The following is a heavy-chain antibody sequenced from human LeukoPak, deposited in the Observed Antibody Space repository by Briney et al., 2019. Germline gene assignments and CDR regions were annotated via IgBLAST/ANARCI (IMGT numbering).Heavy chain of an antibody. CDR2: IYHSGST. Sequence: QTASLICAVSGGSISSGGYSWSWIRQPPGKGLEWIGYIYHSGSTYYNPSLKSRVTISVDRSKNQFSLKLSSVTAADTAVYYCARGGAHYYDSSPYTWFDPWGQGTLGT. V-gene: IGHV4-30-2*01. J-gene: IGHJ5*02. CDR3: ARGGAHYYDSSPYTWFDP. D-gene: IGHD3-22*01. CDR1: GGSISSGGYS.